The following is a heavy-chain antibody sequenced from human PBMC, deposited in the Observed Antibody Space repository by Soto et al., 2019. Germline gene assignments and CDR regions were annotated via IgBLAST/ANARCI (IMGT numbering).Heavy chain of an antibody. J-gene: IGHJ3*02. CDR2: IYYSGSI. CDR1: GDSISSSLYY. V-gene: IGHV4-39*01. Sequence: QLQLQESGPGLVKPSETLSLICTVSGDSISSSLYYWAWIRQPPGKGLEWVGSIYYSGSIYYNPSLKSRVTMYVDMSKNQFSLKLNSMTATDTAVYYCARVRRDGYIAGAFDIWGQGTMVSVSS. D-gene: IGHD5-12*01. CDR3: ARVRRDGYIAGAFDI.